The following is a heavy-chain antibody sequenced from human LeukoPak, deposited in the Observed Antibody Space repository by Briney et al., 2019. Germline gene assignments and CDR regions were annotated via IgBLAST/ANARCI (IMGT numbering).Heavy chain of an antibody. D-gene: IGHD2-15*01. V-gene: IGHV3-23*01. J-gene: IGHJ4*02. CDR3: AKQLGYCSDGSCYFPY. CDR1: GFTFSSSA. Sequence: GGSLRLPCAASGFTFSSSAMSWVRQAPGKGLEWVSAISNNGGYTYYADSVQGRFTISRDNSKSTLCLQMNSLRAEDTAVYYCAKQLGYCSDGSCYFPYWGQGTLVTVSS. CDR2: ISNNGGYT.